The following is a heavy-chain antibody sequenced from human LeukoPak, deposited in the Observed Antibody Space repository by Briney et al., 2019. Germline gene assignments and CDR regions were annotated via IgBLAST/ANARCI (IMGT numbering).Heavy chain of an antibody. CDR3: AKAYYSSYYYMDV. D-gene: IGHD1-26*01. CDR1: GFTFSSYS. J-gene: IGHJ6*03. CDR2: IRYDGSNK. Sequence: GGSLRLSCAASGFTFSSYSMHWVRQAPGKGLEWVAFIRYDGSNKYYADSVKGRFTISRDNSKNTLYLQMNSLRAEDTAVYYCAKAYYSSYYYMDVWGKGTTVTVSS. V-gene: IGHV3-30*02.